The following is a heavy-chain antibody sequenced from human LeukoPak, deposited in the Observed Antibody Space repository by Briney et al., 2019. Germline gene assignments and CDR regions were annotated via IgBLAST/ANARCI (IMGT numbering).Heavy chain of an antibody. D-gene: IGHD3-10*01. J-gene: IGHJ4*02. CDR3: ATVGSRFDY. CDR2: IGSSGSTI. V-gene: IGHV3-11*01. Sequence: GGSLRLSCAASGFTFSDYYMSWIRQAPGKGLVWVSYIGSSGSTIYYADSVKGRSTISRDNAKHSLYLQMNSLRAEDTAVYYCATVGSRFDYWGQGTLVTVSS. CDR1: GFTFSDYY.